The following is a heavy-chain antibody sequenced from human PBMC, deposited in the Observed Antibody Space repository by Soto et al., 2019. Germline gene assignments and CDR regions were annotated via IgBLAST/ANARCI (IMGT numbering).Heavy chain of an antibody. CDR2: INPNSGDT. D-gene: IGHD5-18*01. CDR3: ATRYSYVHF. CDR1: GYSFPGYY. Sequence: ASVQVSCMCCGYSFPGYYIHWVRQAPGQGLEWMGWINPNSGDTNYAQKFQGRVTMTRDTSFSTAYMELSSLRSDDTAVYYCATRYSYVHFWGQGTLVTVSS. V-gene: IGHV1-2*02. J-gene: IGHJ4*02.